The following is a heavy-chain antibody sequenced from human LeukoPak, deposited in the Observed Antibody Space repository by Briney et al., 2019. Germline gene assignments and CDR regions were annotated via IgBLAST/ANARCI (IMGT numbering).Heavy chain of an antibody. V-gene: IGHV4-59*11. J-gene: IGHJ3*01. CDR2: VSYTGRT. CDR1: GGSLSCHY. Sequence: SETLSLTCTVSGGSLSCHYWSWIRQPPGKRLEWIGYVSYTGRTKYNPSLQSRVTISIDTSKSQFSLKLTSVTSADTAVYSCARLLNNNISGGPVTFDVWGQGTTVIVSS. CDR3: ARLLNNNISGGPVTFDV. D-gene: IGHD2-15*01.